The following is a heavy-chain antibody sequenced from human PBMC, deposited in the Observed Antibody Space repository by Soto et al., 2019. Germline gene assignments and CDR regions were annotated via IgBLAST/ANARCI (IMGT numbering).Heavy chain of an antibody. CDR3: ARNEYSTTFYSYGMDV. V-gene: IGHV1-69*01. J-gene: IGHJ6*02. Sequence: QVQLVQSGAEVKKPGSSVKVSCKASGGTFSSYAITWVRQAPGQGLEWMGRIIPIFGTANYNQKFQGRVTITADESTSTACMELSSLRSEDTAVYYCARNEYSTTFYSYGMDVWGQGTTVTVSS. CDR1: GGTFSSYA. D-gene: IGHD6-6*01. CDR2: IIPIFGTA.